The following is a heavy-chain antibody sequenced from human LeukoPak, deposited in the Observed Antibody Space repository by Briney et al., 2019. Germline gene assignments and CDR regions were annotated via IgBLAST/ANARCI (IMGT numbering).Heavy chain of an antibody. V-gene: IGHV3-11*01. J-gene: IGHJ4*02. D-gene: IGHD6-19*01. CDR1: GFTFSDYY. CDR2: ISSSGSTI. CDR3: ARDARSGWILY. Sequence: GGSLRLSCAASGFTFSDYYMSWIRQAPGKGLEWVSYISSSGSTIYYADSVKGRFTISRDNAKNSLYLLMNSLRAEDTAVYYCARDARSGWILYWGQGTLVTVSS.